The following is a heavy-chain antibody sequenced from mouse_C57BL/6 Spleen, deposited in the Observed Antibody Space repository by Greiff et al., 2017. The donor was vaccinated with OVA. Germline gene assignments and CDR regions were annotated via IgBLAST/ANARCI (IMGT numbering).Heavy chain of an antibody. CDR2: ISDGGSYT. V-gene: IGHV5-4*01. CDR1: GFTFSSYA. J-gene: IGHJ3*01. Sequence: EVQGVESGGGLVKPGGSLKLSCAASGFTFSSYAMSWVRQTPEKRLEWVATISDGGSYTYYPDNVKGRFTISRDNAKNNLYLQMSHLKSEDTAMYYCARDVASWFAYWGQGTLVTVSA. CDR3: ARDVASWFAY.